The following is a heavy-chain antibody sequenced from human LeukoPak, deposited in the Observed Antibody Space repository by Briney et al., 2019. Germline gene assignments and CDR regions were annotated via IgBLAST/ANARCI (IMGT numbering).Heavy chain of an antibody. CDR3: AREAGATNL. CDR1: GFTFSSYG. CDR2: IKQDGSEK. V-gene: IGHV3-7*01. Sequence: GGSLRLSCAASGFTFSSYGMNWVRQAPEKGLEWVADIKQDGSEKYYSDSVKGRFTISRDNAKNLLYLQMNSLRVEDTAVYYCAREAGATNLWGQGTLVTVSS. J-gene: IGHJ5*02. D-gene: IGHD1-26*01.